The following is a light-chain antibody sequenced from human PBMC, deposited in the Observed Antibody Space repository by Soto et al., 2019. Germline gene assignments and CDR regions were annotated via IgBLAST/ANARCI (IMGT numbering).Light chain of an antibody. CDR2: LEGSGSY. CDR3: ETWDSNTRV. CDR1: SGHSSYI. V-gene: IGLV4-60*03. Sequence: QSVLTQSSSASASLGSSVKLTCTLSSGHSSYIIAWHQQQPGKAPRYLMKLEGSGSYNKGSGVPDRFSGSSSGADRYLTISNLHSEVEADYYCETWDSNTRVFGGGTKLTVL. J-gene: IGLJ3*02.